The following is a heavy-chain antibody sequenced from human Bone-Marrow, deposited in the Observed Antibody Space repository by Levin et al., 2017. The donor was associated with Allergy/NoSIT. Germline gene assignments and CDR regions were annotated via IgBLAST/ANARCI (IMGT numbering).Heavy chain of an antibody. V-gene: IGHV3-53*01. CDR3: AGDRYGTATV. CDR2: IYSGSGGNS. D-gene: IGHD2-15*01. Sequence: GGSLRLSCAISQFTVTFNYMSWVRQAPGKGLEWVSVIYSGSGGNSYYTDSVRGRFTISRDTARKTLYLQMNSLRPDDAAMYFCAGDRYGTATVWGQGTLVSVSS. CDR1: QFTVTFNY. J-gene: IGHJ4*02.